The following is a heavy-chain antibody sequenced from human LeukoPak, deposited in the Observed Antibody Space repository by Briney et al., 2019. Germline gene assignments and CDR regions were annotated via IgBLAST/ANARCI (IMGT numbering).Heavy chain of an antibody. J-gene: IGHJ4*02. D-gene: IGHD3/OR15-3a*01. CDR1: GFTFSSYS. CDR2: ISRTSHTI. Sequence: GGSLRLSCAASGFTFSSYSMNWVRQAPGKGLEWVSYISRTSHTIYYADSVKGRFTISRDNAKNSLYLQMNSLRDEDTAVYYCAKDLDQDAVRRGTLSDYWGQGTLVTVSS. CDR3: AKDLDQDAVRRGTLSDY. V-gene: IGHV3-48*02.